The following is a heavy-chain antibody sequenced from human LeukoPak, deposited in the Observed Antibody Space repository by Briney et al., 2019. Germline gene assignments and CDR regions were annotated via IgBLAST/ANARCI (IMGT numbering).Heavy chain of an antibody. V-gene: IGHV4-4*07. CDR2: IYTSGST. Sequence: PSETLSLTCTVSGGSISSYYWSWIRQPAGKGLEWIGRIYTSGSTNYNPSLKSRVTMSVDTSKNQFSLKLSSVTAADTAVYYCARISSSWYPYFYYYYYMDVWGKGTTVTVSS. CDR1: GGSISSYY. CDR3: ARISSSWYPYFYYYYYMDV. D-gene: IGHD6-13*01. J-gene: IGHJ6*03.